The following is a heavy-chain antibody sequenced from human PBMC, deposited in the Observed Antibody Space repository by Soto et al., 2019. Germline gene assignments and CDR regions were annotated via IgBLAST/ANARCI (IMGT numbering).Heavy chain of an antibody. J-gene: IGHJ4*02. Sequence: SETLSLTCTVSGGSISSGGYYWSWIRQHPGKGLEWIGYIYYSGSTYYNPSLKSRVTISVDTSKNQFSLKLRSLRSDDTAVYYCARDRSDYYDSSGYYLSPFDYWGQGTLVTVSS. CDR1: GGSISSGGYY. V-gene: IGHV4-31*03. CDR3: ARDRSDYYDSSGYYLSPFDY. D-gene: IGHD3-22*01. CDR2: IYYSGST.